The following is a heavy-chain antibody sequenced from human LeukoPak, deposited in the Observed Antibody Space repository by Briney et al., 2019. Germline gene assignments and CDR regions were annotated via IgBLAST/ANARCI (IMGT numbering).Heavy chain of an antibody. CDR2: ISPGDSDT. V-gene: IGHV5-51*01. CDR1: GYSFTNW. CDR3: ARGGYSSDWYYYFDP. J-gene: IGHJ5*02. Sequence: GESLKISCKASGYSFTNWIGWVRQMPGKGLEWMGIISPGDSDTRYSPSFQGHVTISADKSINTAYLQLRSLKASDTAMYYCARGGYSSDWYYYFDPWGQGTLVTVSS. D-gene: IGHD2-15*01.